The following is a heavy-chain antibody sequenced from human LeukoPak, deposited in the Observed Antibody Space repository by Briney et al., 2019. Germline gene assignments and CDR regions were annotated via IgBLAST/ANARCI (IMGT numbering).Heavy chain of an antibody. J-gene: IGHJ4*02. CDR1: GYIFTGYY. Sequence: ASVKVSCKASGYIFTGYYMHWVRPAPGQGLEWMGVINPSGGSTSYAQKFQGRVTMTRDTSTSTVYMELSSLRSEDTAVYYCARRSPAYCGGDCYLDCWGQGTLVTVSS. D-gene: IGHD2-21*02. CDR3: ARRSPAYCGGDCYLDC. V-gene: IGHV1-46*01. CDR2: INPSGGST.